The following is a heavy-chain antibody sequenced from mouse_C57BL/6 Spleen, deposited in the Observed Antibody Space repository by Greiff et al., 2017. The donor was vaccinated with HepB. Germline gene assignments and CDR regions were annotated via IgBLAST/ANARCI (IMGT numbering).Heavy chain of an antibody. CDR2: ISSGGSYT. CDR1: GFTFSSYG. V-gene: IGHV5-6*01. Sequence: EVKVAESGGDLVKPGGSLKLSCAASGFTFSSYGMSWVRQTPDKRLEWVATISSGGSYTYYPDSVKGRFTLSRDNAKNTLYLQMSSLKSEDTAMYYCARTSLYDYDGTPFAYWGQGTLVTVSA. D-gene: IGHD2-4*01. CDR3: ARTSLYDYDGTPFAY. J-gene: IGHJ3*01.